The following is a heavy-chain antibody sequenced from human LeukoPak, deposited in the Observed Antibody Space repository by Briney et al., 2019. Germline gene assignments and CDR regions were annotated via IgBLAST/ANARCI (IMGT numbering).Heavy chain of an antibody. CDR2: IYYSGTT. V-gene: IGHV4-59*08. CDR1: GASISNYY. Sequence: PSETLSLTCTVSGASISNYYCSWIRQSPGKGPEWIGYIYYSGTTNYNPSLKSRVTISVDTSKNQFSLKLTSVTAADTAVYYCAASPFGELPSLDFQHWGQGTLVTVSS. D-gene: IGHD3-10*01. CDR3: AASPFGELPSLDFQH. J-gene: IGHJ1*01.